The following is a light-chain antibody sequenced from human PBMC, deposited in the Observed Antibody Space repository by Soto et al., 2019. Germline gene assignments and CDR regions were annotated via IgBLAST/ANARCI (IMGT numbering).Light chain of an antibody. V-gene: IGKV3-11*01. Sequence: EIMLTQYPGTLSLSPGERATLSCRASQSISSYLAWYQQRPGQSPRLLIYDISDRATGIPARFSGSGSGTDFTLTISSLDADDFAVYFCQQPSNWPLVVPFGHGTRLEIK. CDR1: QSISSY. CDR3: QQPSNWPLVVP. J-gene: IGKJ5*01. CDR2: DIS.